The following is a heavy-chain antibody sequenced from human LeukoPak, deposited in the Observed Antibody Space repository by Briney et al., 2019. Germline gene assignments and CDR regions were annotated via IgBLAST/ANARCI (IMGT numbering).Heavy chain of an antibody. D-gene: IGHD6-6*01. J-gene: IGHJ6*03. Sequence: SETLSLTCTVSGYSISSGSYWGWIRQPPGKGLEWIGEINHSGSTNYNPSLKSRVTISVDTSKNQFSLKLSSVTAADTAVYYCARDWGVSARPGYMDVWGKGTTVTVSS. V-gene: IGHV4-38-2*02. CDR3: ARDWGVSARPGYMDV. CDR1: GYSISSGSY. CDR2: INHSGST.